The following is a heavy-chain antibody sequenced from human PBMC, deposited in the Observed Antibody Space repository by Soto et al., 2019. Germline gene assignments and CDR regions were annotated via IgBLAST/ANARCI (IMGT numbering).Heavy chain of an antibody. CDR1: GYTFTSYA. CDR2: FNAGNGNT. CDR3: ARGQLGVVSWFEP. V-gene: IGHV1-3*01. J-gene: IGHJ5*02. Sequence: QVQLVQSGAEVKKPGASVKVSCKASGYTFTSYAMHWVRQAPGQRLEWMGWFNAGNGNTKYSQKFQGRVTITRDTSASTAYMELSSLRSEDTAVYYCARGQLGVVSWFEPWGQGTLVTVSS. D-gene: IGHD6-6*01.